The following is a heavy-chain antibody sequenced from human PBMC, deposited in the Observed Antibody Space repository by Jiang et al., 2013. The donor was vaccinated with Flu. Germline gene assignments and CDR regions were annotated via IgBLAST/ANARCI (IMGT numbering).Heavy chain of an antibody. V-gene: IGHV1-46*04. CDR2: PSGDST. Sequence: PSGDSTTYAQKLQGRVTMTRDTSTSTAHMDLSSLRSEDTAVYYCARLSNWNYRNGMDVWGQGTTVTVSS. CDR3: ARLSNWNYRNGMDV. J-gene: IGHJ6*02. D-gene: IGHD1-7*01.